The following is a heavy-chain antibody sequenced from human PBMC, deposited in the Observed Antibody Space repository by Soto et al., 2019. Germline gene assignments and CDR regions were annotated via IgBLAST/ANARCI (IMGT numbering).Heavy chain of an antibody. J-gene: IGHJ6*02. CDR2: ISGSGGST. CDR3: SYGSGSPAYYYYGMDV. CDR1: GFTFSSYA. Sequence: PGGSLRLSCAASGFTFSSYAMSWVRQAPGKGLEWVSAISGSGGSTYYADSVKGRFTISRDNSKNTLYLQMNSLRAEDTAVYYCSYGSGSPAYYYYGMDVWGQGTTVTV. V-gene: IGHV3-23*01. D-gene: IGHD3-10*01.